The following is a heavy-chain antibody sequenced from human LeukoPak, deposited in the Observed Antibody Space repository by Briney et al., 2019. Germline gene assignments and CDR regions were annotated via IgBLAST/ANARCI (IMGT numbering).Heavy chain of an antibody. J-gene: IGHJ5*02. Sequence: GSVKVSCKASGDTFTSYDINWVRQATGQGLEWMGWMNPNSGNTGYAQKFQGRVTMTRDTSISTAYMELSRLRSDDTAVYYCTRDHQLPLLGWFDPWGQGTLVTVSS. CDR2: MNPNSGNT. V-gene: IGHV1-8*02. CDR1: GDTFTSYD. CDR3: TRDHQLPLLGWFDP. D-gene: IGHD2-2*01.